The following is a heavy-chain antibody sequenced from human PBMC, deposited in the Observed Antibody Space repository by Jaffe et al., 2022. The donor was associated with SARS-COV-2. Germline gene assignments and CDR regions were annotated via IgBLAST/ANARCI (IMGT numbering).Heavy chain of an antibody. CDR2: ISFDGSKE. D-gene: IGHD3-10*01. Sequence: QVQLVESGGGVVQPGMSLRLSCAASGFTFSSYGIHWVRQAAGKGLEWVALISFDGSKESYADSVKGRFTVSRDNSKNTVYLQINSLGVEDTAVYYCAKKPGVGYFDLWGRGTLVTVSP. CDR1: GFTFSSYG. J-gene: IGHJ2*01. V-gene: IGHV3-30*18. CDR3: AKKPGVGYFDL.